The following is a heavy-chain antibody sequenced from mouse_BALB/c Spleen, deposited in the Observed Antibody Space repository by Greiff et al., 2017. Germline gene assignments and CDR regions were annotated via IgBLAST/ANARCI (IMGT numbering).Heavy chain of an antibody. D-gene: IGHD2-4*01. CDR3: ARHEDYDYDEKVGFDY. J-gene: IGHJ2*01. CDR2: ISNGGGST. CDR1: GFTFSSYT. Sequence: EVQLQESGGGLVQPGGSLKLSCAASGFTFSSYTMSWVRQTPEKRLEWVAYISNGGGSTNYPDTVKGRFTISRDNAKNTLYLQMSSLKSEDTAMYYCARHEDYDYDEKVGFDYWGQGTTLTVSS. V-gene: IGHV5-12-2*01.